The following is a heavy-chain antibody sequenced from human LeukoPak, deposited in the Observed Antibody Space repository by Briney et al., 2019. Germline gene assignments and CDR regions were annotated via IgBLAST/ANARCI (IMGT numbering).Heavy chain of an antibody. D-gene: IGHD3-9*01. Sequence: GGSLRLSCAASGFTFSSYGMHWVRQAPGKGLEWVAVIWYDGSNKYYADSVKGRFTISRDNSKNTLYLQMNSLRAEDTAVYYCAREVPTIYFDYWGQGTLVTVSS. CDR3: AREVPTIYFDY. J-gene: IGHJ4*02. CDR2: IWYDGSNK. V-gene: IGHV3-33*01. CDR1: GFTFSSYG.